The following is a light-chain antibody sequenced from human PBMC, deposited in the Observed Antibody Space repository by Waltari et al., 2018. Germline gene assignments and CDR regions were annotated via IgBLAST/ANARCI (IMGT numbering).Light chain of an antibody. CDR2: AAS. Sequence: DIQMTQSPSSLSASVGDRVTITCRASQSISSYLNWYQQKPGKAPKLLIYAASSVQSGVPSRFSGSGSGTDFTLTISSLQPEDFATYYCQQSYSTPPFTFGPGTKVDIK. V-gene: IGKV1-39*01. CDR3: QQSYSTPPFT. CDR1: QSISSY. J-gene: IGKJ3*01.